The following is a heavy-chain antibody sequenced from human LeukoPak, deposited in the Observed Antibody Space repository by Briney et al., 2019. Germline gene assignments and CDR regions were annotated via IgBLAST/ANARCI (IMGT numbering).Heavy chain of an antibody. Sequence: SETLSLTCSVSGGSISSYYWVWIRQPPGKGLEWIGYIYYSGSTNYNSSLRSRVTISVDTSKNQFSLKLSSVTAADTAVYYCARRVSSEAWFDPWGRGILVTASS. J-gene: IGHJ5*02. CDR2: IYYSGST. D-gene: IGHD2-8*01. V-gene: IGHV4-59*08. CDR1: GGSISSYY. CDR3: ARRVSSEAWFDP.